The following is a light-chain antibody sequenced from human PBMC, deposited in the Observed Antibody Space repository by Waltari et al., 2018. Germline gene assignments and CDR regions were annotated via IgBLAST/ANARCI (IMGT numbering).Light chain of an antibody. J-gene: IGKJ4*01. V-gene: IGKV3-15*01. CDR3: QQYNNWPPVLT. CDR1: PGVSSN. CDR2: GAS. Sequence: EIVMTQSPATLSVSPGERAKLSCRASPGVSSNLAWYQQKPGQAPGLLIYGASTKATGIPARFSGSGSGTEITLTISSMQSEDFAVYYCQQYNNWPPVLTFGGGTKVEIK.